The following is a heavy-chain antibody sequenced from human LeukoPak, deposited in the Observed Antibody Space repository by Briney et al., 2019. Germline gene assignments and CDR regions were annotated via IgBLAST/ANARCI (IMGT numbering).Heavy chain of an antibody. J-gene: IGHJ5*02. V-gene: IGHV1-69*05. CDR3: ASSLGEVDWFDP. D-gene: IGHD3-10*01. CDR2: IIPIFGTA. CDR1: GGTFISYA. Sequence: SVKVSCKASGGTFISYAISWVRQAPGQGLEWMGGIIPIFGTANYAQKFHGRVTITTDESTSTAYMELSSLRSEDTAVYYCASSLGEVDWFDPWGQGTLVTVSS.